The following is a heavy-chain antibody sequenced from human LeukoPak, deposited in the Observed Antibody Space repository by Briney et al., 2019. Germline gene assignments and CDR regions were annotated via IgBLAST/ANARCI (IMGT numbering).Heavy chain of an antibody. CDR2: IKQDGSKT. Sequence: GGSLRLSCAASGFTFSTYYMTWVRQAPGKGLEWVANIKQDGSKTYYVDSVEGRFTISRDNAKNSLYLQMNSLRAEDTAVYYCAEDQKLQPFHYWGQGTLVTVSS. CDR3: AEDQKLQPFHY. CDR1: GFTFSTYY. J-gene: IGHJ4*02. D-gene: IGHD2-15*01. V-gene: IGHV3-7*01.